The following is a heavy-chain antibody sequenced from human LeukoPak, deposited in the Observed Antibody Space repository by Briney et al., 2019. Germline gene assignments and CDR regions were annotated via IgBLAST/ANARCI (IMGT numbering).Heavy chain of an antibody. J-gene: IGHJ1*01. CDR2: INPNSGGT. Sequence: ASVKVSCKASGYTFTGYYMHWVRQAPGQGLEWMGWINPNSGGTNYAQKFQGRVTMTRDTSTSTVYMELSSLRSEDTAVYYCARTKYYYAGAEYFQHWGQGTLVTVSS. D-gene: IGHD3-10*01. V-gene: IGHV1-2*02. CDR1: GYTFTGYY. CDR3: ARTKYYYAGAEYFQH.